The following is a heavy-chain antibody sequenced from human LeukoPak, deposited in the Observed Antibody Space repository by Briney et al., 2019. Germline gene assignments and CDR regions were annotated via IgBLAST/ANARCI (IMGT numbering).Heavy chain of an antibody. CDR1: GFTLSSYG. Sequence: GGSLRLSCAASGFTLSSYGMHWVRQAPGKGLEWVAVTSYDGSNKYYADSVKGRFTISRDNSKNTLYLQMNSLRAEDTAVYYCAKDGVYSSSWYFDYWGQGTLVTVSS. D-gene: IGHD6-13*01. J-gene: IGHJ4*02. CDR3: AKDGVYSSSWYFDY. CDR2: TSYDGSNK. V-gene: IGHV3-30*18.